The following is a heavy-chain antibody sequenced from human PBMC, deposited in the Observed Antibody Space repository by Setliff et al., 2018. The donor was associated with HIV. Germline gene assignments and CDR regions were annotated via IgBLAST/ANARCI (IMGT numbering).Heavy chain of an antibody. J-gene: IGHJ5*02. CDR1: GGSMSSYY. CDR3: VGGIRGARFSP. D-gene: IGHD3-10*01. Sequence: PSKTLSLTCTVSGGSMSSYYWSWIRQTPGKGLEWIGYVYYRGSTNYNPSLKSRVTISIDTSNNQFSLKMTSMTAADTAVYYCVGGIRGARFSPWGQGTLVTVSS. CDR2: VYYRGST. V-gene: IGHV4-59*01.